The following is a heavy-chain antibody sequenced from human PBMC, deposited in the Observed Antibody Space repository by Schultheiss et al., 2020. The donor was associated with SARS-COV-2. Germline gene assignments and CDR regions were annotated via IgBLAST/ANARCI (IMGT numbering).Heavy chain of an antibody. Sequence: GESLKISCAASGFTFSSYAMSWVRQAPGKGLEWVSYISSSSSTIYYADSVKGRFTISRDNSKNTLYLQMNSLRAEDTAVYYCARLGILVPNPGILLYYGMDVWGQGTTVTVSS. V-gene: IGHV3-48*01. CDR3: ARLGILVPNPGILLYYGMDV. J-gene: IGHJ6*02. D-gene: IGHD3-3*01. CDR1: GFTFSSYA. CDR2: ISSSSSTI.